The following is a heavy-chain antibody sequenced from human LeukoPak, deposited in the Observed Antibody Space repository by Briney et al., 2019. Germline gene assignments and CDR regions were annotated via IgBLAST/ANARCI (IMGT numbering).Heavy chain of an antibody. V-gene: IGHV3-23*01. Sequence: PGGSLRLSCAASGFTFSSYAVSWVRQAPGKGLEWVSAISGSGGSTYYADSVKGRFTISRDNSKNTLYLQMNSLRAEDTAVYYCAKDILRFLEWLSDYWGQGTLVTVSS. J-gene: IGHJ4*02. D-gene: IGHD3-3*01. CDR2: ISGSGGST. CDR3: AKDILRFLEWLSDY. CDR1: GFTFSSYA.